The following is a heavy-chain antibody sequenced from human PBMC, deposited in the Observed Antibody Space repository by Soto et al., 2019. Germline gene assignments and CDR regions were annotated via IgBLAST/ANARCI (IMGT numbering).Heavy chain of an antibody. Sequence: QVQLVESGGGLVKPGGSLRLSCATSGFIFSDYYMHWIRQAPGKGLEWISYISGNGRIIQYADSAKGRITISRDNAQNSLYLQMHSPRAEDTALYFSARAFDDDSRSDLDYWCQLNLVTVAT. CDR1: GFIFSDYY. CDR2: ISGNGRII. CDR3: ARAFDDDSRSDLDY. J-gene: IGHJ4*02. V-gene: IGHV3-11*01. D-gene: IGHD4-17*01.